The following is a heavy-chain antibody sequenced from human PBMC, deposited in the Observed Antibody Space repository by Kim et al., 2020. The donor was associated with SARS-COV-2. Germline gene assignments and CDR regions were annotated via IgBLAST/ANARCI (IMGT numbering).Heavy chain of an antibody. CDR2: MNPNSGNT. CDR3: ARGPTDSSSWYRYYDSSGSIYSDY. J-gene: IGHJ4*02. D-gene: IGHD3-22*01. CDR1: GHTFTSYD. V-gene: IGHV1-8*01. Sequence: ASVKVSCKASGHTFTSYDINWVRQATGQGLEWMGWMNPNSGNTGYAQKFQGRVTMNRNTSISTAYMELSSLRSEDTAVYYCARGPTDSSSWYRYYDSSGSIYSDYWNQGTLLSDS.